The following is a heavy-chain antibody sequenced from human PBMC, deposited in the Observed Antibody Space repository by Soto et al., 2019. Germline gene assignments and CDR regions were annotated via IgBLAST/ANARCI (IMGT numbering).Heavy chain of an antibody. V-gene: IGHV4-31*03. CDR1: GGSISSEGYY. J-gene: IGHJ4*02. D-gene: IGHD5-18*01. CDR2: IYYSGTT. Sequence: TLSLTCTVSGGSISSEGYYWSWVRQLPGKGLEWIGDIYYSGTTYHNPSLRSRLTISGDASKNQFSLKLSSVTAADTALYYCARGRGYSYGPYYFDYWGQGTLVTVSS. CDR3: ARGRGYSYGPYYFDY.